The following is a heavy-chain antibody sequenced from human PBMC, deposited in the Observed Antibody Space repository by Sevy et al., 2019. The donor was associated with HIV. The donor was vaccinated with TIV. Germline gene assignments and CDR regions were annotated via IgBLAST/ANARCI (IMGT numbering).Heavy chain of an antibody. CDR3: AAEDMTGCGGALSVFDI. D-gene: IGHD3-16*01. V-gene: IGHV1-58*01. CDR1: GFSFSSSA. Sequence: ASVKVSCKTSGFSFSSSAVQWVRQARGQRLEWIGWIVVGRGVTDYGPKFQERVTITRDMSTATASMELSSLRSEDTAVYYGAAEDMTGCGGALSVFDIWGLGTTVTVSS. J-gene: IGHJ3*02. CDR2: IVVGRGVT.